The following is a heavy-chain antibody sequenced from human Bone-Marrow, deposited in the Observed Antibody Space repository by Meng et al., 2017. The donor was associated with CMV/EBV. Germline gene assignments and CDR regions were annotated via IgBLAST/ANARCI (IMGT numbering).Heavy chain of an antibody. CDR3: ARDLGAAAGSYYYYGMDV. J-gene: IGHJ6*02. Sequence: ASVKVSCQASGYTFTGYYMHWVRQAPGQGLAWMGWINPNSGGTNDAQKFQGRVTMTRDTSISTAYRELSRLRSDDTAVYYCARDLGAAAGSYYYYGMDVWGQGTTVTVSS. CDR2: INPNSGGT. V-gene: IGHV1-2*02. D-gene: IGHD6-13*01. CDR1: GYTFTGYY.